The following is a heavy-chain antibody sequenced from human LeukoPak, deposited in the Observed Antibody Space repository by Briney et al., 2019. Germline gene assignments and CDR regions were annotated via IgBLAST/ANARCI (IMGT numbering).Heavy chain of an antibody. CDR3: AKGVCSGGSCYSPLDY. J-gene: IGHJ4*02. Sequence: PGGSLRLSCAASGFTFSSYAMSWVRQAPGKGLEWVSAISGSGGSTYYPDSVKGRFTISRDNSKNTLYLQMNSLRAEDTAVYYCAKGVCSGGSCYSPLDYWGQGTLVTVSS. CDR2: ISGSGGST. D-gene: IGHD2-15*01. V-gene: IGHV3-23*01. CDR1: GFTFSSYA.